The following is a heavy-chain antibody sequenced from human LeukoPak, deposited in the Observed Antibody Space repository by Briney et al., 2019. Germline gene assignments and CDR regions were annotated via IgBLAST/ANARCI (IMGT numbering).Heavy chain of an antibody. V-gene: IGHV3-7*01. CDR2: IKPDGTDK. Sequence: PGGSLRLSCAASGFAFSDYSMNWVRQAPGKGLEWLANIKPDGTDKYYVESVKGRFTISRDNAKSSLYLQMSSLGVEDTAVYYCARDPAWGAIDYWGQGTLVTVSS. CDR3: ARDPAWGAIDY. CDR1: GFAFSDYS. D-gene: IGHD7-27*01. J-gene: IGHJ4*02.